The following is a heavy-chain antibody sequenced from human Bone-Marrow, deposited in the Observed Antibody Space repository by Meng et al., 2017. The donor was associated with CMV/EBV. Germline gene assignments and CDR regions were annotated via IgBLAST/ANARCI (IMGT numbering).Heavy chain of an antibody. J-gene: IGHJ5*02. D-gene: IGHD2-15*01. V-gene: IGHV4-34*09. CDR1: GGSFSGYY. Sequence: SETLSLTCAVYGGSFSGYYWSWIRQPPGKGLEWIGEINHSGSTNYNPSLKSRVTISVDTSKNQFSLKLSSVTAADTAVYYCARETRASGPNWFDPWGQGTLVTVSS. CDR3: ARETRASGPNWFDP. CDR2: INHSGST.